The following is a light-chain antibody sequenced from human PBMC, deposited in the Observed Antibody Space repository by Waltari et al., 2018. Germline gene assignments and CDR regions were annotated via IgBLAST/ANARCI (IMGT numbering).Light chain of an antibody. V-gene: IGKV3-20*01. J-gene: IGKJ1*01. CDR3: QPYVRLPGT. Sequence: EIMLTQSPGTLSLSPGERATLSCRTSQSIGRSLAWYQQKPGQAPRLLLYGASSRATGITARLSGSGTGADFSVNNNRLEPEGSAVYCGQPYVRLPGTFSQGTKVEIK. CDR1: QSIGRS. CDR2: GAS.